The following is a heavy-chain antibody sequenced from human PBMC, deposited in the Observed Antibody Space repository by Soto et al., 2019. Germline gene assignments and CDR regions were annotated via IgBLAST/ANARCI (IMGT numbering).Heavy chain of an antibody. CDR3: ARGSLTYYDFWSRTFDP. D-gene: IGHD3-3*01. V-gene: IGHV4-34*01. CDR2: INHSGST. Sequence: KPSETLSLTCAVYGGSFSGYYWSWIRQPPGKGLEWIGEINHSGSTNYNPSLKSRVTISVDTSKNQFSLKLSSVTAADTAVYYCARGSLTYYDFWSRTFDPWGQGTLVTVSS. J-gene: IGHJ5*02. CDR1: GGSFSGYY.